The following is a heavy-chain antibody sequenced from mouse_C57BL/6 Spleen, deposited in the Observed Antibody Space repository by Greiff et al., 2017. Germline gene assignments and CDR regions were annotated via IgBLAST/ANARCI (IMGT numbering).Heavy chain of an antibody. Sequence: EVQLVESGAELVRPGASVKLSCTASGFNIKDYYMHWVKQRPEQGLEWIGRIDPEDGDTEYAPKFQGKATMTADTSSNTAYLQLSSLTSEDTAVYYCRIYYYGSSYYFDYWGQGTTLTVSS. D-gene: IGHD1-1*01. CDR1: GFNIKDYY. CDR3: RIYYYGSSYYFDY. CDR2: IDPEDGDT. V-gene: IGHV14-1*01. J-gene: IGHJ2*01.